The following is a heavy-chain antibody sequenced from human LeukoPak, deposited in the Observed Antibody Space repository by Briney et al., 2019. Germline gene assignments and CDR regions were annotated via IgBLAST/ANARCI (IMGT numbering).Heavy chain of an antibody. Sequence: GASVKVSCKASGGTFSSYAISWVRQAPGQGLEWMGGINPIFGTANYAQKFQGRVTITADKSTSTAYMELSSLRSEDTAVYYCARGVTGAYCYYYMDVWGKGTTVTVSS. CDR1: GGTFSSYA. CDR3: ARGVTGAYCYYYMDV. V-gene: IGHV1-69*06. CDR2: INPIFGTA. D-gene: IGHD2-21*02. J-gene: IGHJ6*03.